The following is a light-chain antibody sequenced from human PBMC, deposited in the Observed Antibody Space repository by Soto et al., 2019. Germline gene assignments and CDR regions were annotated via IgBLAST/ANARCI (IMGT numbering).Light chain of an antibody. CDR1: SSDVGSYNL. CDR2: EVS. CDR3: CSYAGSSSYVV. V-gene: IGLV2-23*02. Sequence: QSALTQPASVSGSPGQSITISCPGTSSDVGSYNLVSWYQQNPGKAPKLMIYEVSKLPSGVSNRFSGSKSGNTASLTISGLQAEDEADYYCCSYAGSSSYVVFGGGTKRTVL. J-gene: IGLJ2*01.